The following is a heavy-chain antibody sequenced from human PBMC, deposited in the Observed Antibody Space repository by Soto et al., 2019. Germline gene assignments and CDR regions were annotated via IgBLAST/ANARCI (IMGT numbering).Heavy chain of an antibody. CDR3: ARAAGRFSAIVVVVAATNFDY. J-gene: IGHJ4*02. CDR2: IYHSGST. D-gene: IGHD2-15*01. V-gene: IGHV4-38-2*01. CDR1: GYSISSGYY. Sequence: SETLSLTCAVSGYSISSGYYWGWIRQPPGKGLEWIGSIYHSGSTYYNPSLKSRVTISVDTSKNQFSLKLSSVTAADTAVYYCARAAGRFSAIVVVVAATNFDYWGQGTLVTV.